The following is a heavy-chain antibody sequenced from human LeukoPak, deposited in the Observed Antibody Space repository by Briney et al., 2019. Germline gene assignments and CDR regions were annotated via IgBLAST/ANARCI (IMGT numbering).Heavy chain of an antibody. V-gene: IGHV1-2*02. CDR3: AKGGSGSYFGY. D-gene: IGHD1-26*01. J-gene: IGHJ4*02. CDR1: GYTLTGYY. Sequence: ASVKVSCKASGYTLTGYYMHWVRQAPGQGLEWMGWINPNSGGTNYAQKFQGRATMTRDTSISTAYMDLSRLRSDDTAVYYCAKGGSGSYFGYWGQGTLVIVSS. CDR2: INPNSGGT.